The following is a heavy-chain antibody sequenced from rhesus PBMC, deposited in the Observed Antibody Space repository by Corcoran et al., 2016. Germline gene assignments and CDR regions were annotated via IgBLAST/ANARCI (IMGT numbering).Heavy chain of an antibody. CDR3: ARVPYSGSFWYFDL. J-gene: IGHJ2*01. Sequence: QLQLQESGPGLVKPSETLSLTCAVSGYSISSGYGWSWIRQPPGKELVWIGYITYSGSTDYNPSHKSRVTISRDTSKNQFSLELSSVTAADTAVYYCARVPYSGSFWYFDLWGPGTPITISS. CDR2: ITYSGST. D-gene: IGHD6-25*01. V-gene: IGHV4-122*02. CDR1: GYSISSGYG.